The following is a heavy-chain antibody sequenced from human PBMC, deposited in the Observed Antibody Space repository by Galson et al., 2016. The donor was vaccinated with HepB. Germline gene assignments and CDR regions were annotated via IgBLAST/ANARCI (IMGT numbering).Heavy chain of an antibody. D-gene: IGHD2-2*01. CDR2: IHTDNGDT. J-gene: IGHJ4*02. CDR3: ARGHCTRTNCYWNFDH. CDR1: GYTFTNYY. V-gene: IGHV1-18*01. Sequence: SVKVSCKVSGYTFTNYYISWVRQAPGQGLEWLGWIHTDNGDTHYAHIVQGRVTMTTDTSTTTAYMELTSLRSDDTAVYYCARGHCTRTNCYWNFDHWGQGTLVTVAS.